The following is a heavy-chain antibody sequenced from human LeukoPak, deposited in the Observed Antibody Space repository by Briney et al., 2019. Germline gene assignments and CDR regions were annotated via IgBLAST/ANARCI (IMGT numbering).Heavy chain of an antibody. CDR2: INHSGST. Sequence: SETLSLTCTVSGGSISSYYWSWIRQPPGKGLEWIGEINHSGSTNYNPSLKSRVTISVDTSKNQFSLKLSSVTAADTAVYYCARSPFWGSYRRTYYFDYWGQGTLVTVSS. D-gene: IGHD3-16*02. CDR3: ARSPFWGSYRRTYYFDY. J-gene: IGHJ4*02. V-gene: IGHV4-34*01. CDR1: GGSISSYY.